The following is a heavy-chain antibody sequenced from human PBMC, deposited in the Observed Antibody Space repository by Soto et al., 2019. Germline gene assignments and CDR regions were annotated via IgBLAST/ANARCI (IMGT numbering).Heavy chain of an antibody. D-gene: IGHD2-8*02. CDR2: IKQDGSEK. Sequence: GGSLRLSCAASGFTFISYWMSWVRQAPGKGLEWVANIKQDGSEKYYVDSVKGRFTISRDNAKNTLYLQMNSLRAEDTPVYYCARTTGAFDIRGQGTMVTVSS. CDR3: ARTTGAFDI. CDR1: GFTFISYW. V-gene: IGHV3-7*01. J-gene: IGHJ3*02.